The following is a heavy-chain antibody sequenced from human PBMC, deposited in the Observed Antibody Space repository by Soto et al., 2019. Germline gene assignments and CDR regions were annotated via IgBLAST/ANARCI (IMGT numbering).Heavy chain of an antibody. CDR1: GGYFSGYY. D-gene: IGHD6-19*01. V-gene: IGHV4-34*01. CDR2: IYYSGST. J-gene: IGHJ5*02. Sequence: PSETLSLTCAAYGGYFSGYYWSWIRQPPGKGLEWIGSIYYSGSTYYNPSLKSRVTISVDTSKNQFSLKLSSVTAADTAVYYCARHLIPVITQGLLQGRSYWFDPWGQGTLVTVSS. CDR3: ARHLIPVITQGLLQGRSYWFDP.